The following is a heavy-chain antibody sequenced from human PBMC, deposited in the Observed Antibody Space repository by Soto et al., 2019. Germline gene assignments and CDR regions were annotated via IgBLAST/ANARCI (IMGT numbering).Heavy chain of an antibody. J-gene: IGHJ4*02. D-gene: IGHD1-7*01. CDR2: IYRTGST. CDR1: GGSITSNNW. V-gene: IGHV4-4*02. Sequence: SETLSLTCAVSGGSITSNNWWTWVRQPPGQGLGWIGEIYRTGSTNYNPSLKSRVTISLDKSENPFSLKVTSLTAADTAVYYCASRDPGTSVDYWGQGTLVTVSS. CDR3: ASRDPGTSVDY.